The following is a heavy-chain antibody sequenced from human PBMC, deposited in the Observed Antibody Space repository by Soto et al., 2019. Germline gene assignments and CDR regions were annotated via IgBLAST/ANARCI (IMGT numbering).Heavy chain of an antibody. J-gene: IGHJ4*02. V-gene: IGHV4-59*08. CDR2: IYYSGST. CDR3: ARQMADYGDLGFDY. Sequence: SETLSLTCTVSGGSISSYYWSWIRQPPGKGLEWIGYIYYSGSTNYNPSLKSRVTISVDTSKNQFSLKLSSVTAADTAAYYCARQMADYGDLGFDYWGQGTLVTVSS. D-gene: IGHD4-17*01. CDR1: GGSISSYY.